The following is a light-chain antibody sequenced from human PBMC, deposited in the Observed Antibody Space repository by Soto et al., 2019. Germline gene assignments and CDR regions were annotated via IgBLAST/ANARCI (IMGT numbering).Light chain of an antibody. CDR2: KAS. CDR3: QQANSFPLT. J-gene: IGKJ4*01. CDR1: QSISSW. V-gene: IGKV1-5*03. Sequence: EIQMTQSPSTLSASVGDRVTITCRASQSISSWLAWYQQKPGKAPKVLIYKASSLESGVPSRFIGSGSGTDCTLTISSLQPEDVATYYCQQANSFPLTFGGGTKVDIK.